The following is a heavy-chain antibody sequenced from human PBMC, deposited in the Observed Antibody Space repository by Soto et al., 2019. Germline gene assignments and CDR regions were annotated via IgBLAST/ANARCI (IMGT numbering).Heavy chain of an antibody. J-gene: IGHJ6*02. CDR2: IFSDNER. CDR3: ARMNVDSYQFYYAMDV. CDR1: GFSLTTGKMG. D-gene: IGHD4-17*01. Sequence: SGPTLVNPTETLTLTCTVSGFSLTTGKMGVSWIRQPPGKALEWLAHIFSDNERSYSTSLQGRLTIAKDTSGSQVVLSMTNVDPVDTATYYCARMNVDSYQFYYAMDVWGQGTTVTVSS. V-gene: IGHV2-26*01.